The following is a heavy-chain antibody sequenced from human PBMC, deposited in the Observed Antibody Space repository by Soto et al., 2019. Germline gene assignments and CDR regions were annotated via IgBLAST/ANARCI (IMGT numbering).Heavy chain of an antibody. CDR2: ISYDGSNK. J-gene: IGHJ3*02. CDR1: GFTFSSYA. D-gene: IGHD3-22*01. V-gene: IGHV3-30-3*01. CDR3: VREIVVVIHDAFDI. Sequence: GGSLRLSCAASGFTFSSYAMHWVRQAPGKGLEWVAVISYDGSNKYYADSVKGRFTISRDNSKNTLYLQMNSLRAEDTAVYYCVREIVVVIHDAFDIWGQGTMVTVSS.